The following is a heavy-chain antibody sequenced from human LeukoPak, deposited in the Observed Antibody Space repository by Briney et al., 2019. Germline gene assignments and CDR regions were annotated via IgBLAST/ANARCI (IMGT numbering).Heavy chain of an antibody. D-gene: IGHD3-22*01. V-gene: IGHV1-2*02. Sequence: ASVKVSCKASGYTFTSYAMNWVRQAPGQGLEWMGWINPNSGGTNYAQKFQGRVTMTRDTSISTAYMELSRLRSDDTAVYYCARSQWLDPNDYWGQGTLVTVSS. J-gene: IGHJ4*02. CDR1: GYTFTSYA. CDR2: INPNSGGT. CDR3: ARSQWLDPNDY.